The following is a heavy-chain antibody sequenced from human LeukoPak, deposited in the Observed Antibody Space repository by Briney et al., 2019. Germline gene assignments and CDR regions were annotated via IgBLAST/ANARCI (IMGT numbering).Heavy chain of an antibody. CDR3: ARGRGRDYFDY. D-gene: IGHD3-10*01. CDR1: GGSFSGYY. V-gene: IGHV4-34*01. Sequence: SETLSLTCAVYGGSFSGYYWSWIRQPPGKGLEWIGEINHSGSTNYNPSLKSRVTISVDTSKNQSSLKLSSVTAADTAVYYCARGRGRDYFDYWGQGTLVTVSS. CDR2: INHSGST. J-gene: IGHJ4*02.